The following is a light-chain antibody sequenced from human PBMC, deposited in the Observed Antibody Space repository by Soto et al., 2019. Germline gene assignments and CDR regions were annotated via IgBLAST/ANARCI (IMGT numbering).Light chain of an antibody. Sequence: EIVMTQSPATLSVSPGERATLSCRASQSISSNLAWYQQKPGQAPRLLIYLASTRATGIPARFSGSGSGTEFTLTISSLQSEAFAVYYCQQYNNWPPWTFGQGTKVEIK. V-gene: IGKV3-15*01. J-gene: IGKJ1*01. CDR1: QSISSN. CDR2: LAS. CDR3: QQYNNWPPWT.